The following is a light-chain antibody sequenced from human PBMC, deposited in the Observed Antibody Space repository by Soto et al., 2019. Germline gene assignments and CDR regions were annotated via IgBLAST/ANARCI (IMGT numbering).Light chain of an antibody. CDR3: QQSYSTPYT. CDR1: QSISSY. V-gene: IGKV1-39*01. Sequence: DIQMTQYPSSLSASVGDRVTITCRAGQSISSYLNWYQQKPGQAHNLLIYAESSLQSGVQSRFSGSGSGTDFALTISSLQPEEFATYYCQQSYSTPYTFVQGTKLEIK. J-gene: IGKJ2*01. CDR2: AES.